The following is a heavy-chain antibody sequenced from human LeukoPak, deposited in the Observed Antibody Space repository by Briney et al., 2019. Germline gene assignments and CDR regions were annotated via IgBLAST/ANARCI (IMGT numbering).Heavy chain of an antibody. V-gene: IGHV3-66*02. CDR3: ARDFGGLRYFDY. D-gene: IGHD5-12*01. J-gene: IGHJ4*02. CDR1: GFTVSSNY. Sequence: GGSLRLSCAASGFTVSSNYMSWVRQAPGVGLEWVSVIYSGGSTYYADSVKGRFTISRDNSKNTLSLQMNSLRAEDTAVYYCARDFGGLRYFDYWGQGTLVTVSS. CDR2: IYSGGST.